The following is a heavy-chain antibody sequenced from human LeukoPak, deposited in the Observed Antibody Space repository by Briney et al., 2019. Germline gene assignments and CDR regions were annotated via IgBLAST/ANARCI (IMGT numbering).Heavy chain of an antibody. CDR1: GGSISSYY. V-gene: IGHV4-59*01. D-gene: IGHD6-19*01. J-gene: IGHJ4*02. CDR2: IYYSGST. Sequence: SETLSLTCTVSGGSISSYYWSWIRQPPGKGLERIGYIYYSGSTNYNPSLKSRVTISVDTSKNQFSLKLSSVTAADTAVYYCARVRDSSGWYGYFDYWGQGTLVTVSS. CDR3: ARVRDSSGWYGYFDY.